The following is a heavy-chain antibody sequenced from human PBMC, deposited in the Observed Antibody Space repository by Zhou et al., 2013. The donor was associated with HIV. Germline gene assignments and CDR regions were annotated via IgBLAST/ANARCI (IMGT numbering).Heavy chain of an antibody. CDR3: ARVNSDYYDSSGYYSYYFDY. D-gene: IGHD3-22*01. CDR2: ITAYNGNT. J-gene: IGHJ4*02. CDR1: GYNFGSYG. Sequence: QAQLVQSAGEMKKPGASVRVSCKASGYNFGSYGINWVRQAPGQGLEWMGWITAYNGNTNYTRGRLTLTTDTSTNTAYMDLRNLRSEDTAVYYCARVNSDYYDSSGYYSYYFDYWGQGTLVTVSS. V-gene: IGHV1-18*01.